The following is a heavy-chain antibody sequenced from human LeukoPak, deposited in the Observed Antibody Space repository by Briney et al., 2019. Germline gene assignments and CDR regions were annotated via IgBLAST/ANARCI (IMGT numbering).Heavy chain of an antibody. J-gene: IGHJ3*02. CDR1: GFSLRAYD. V-gene: IGHV3-23*01. Sequence: GGSLRLSCAASGFSLRAYDLIWVRQAPGKGLDWVSIINGGGDIMMYEDSVKGRFTVSRDNSKNTFYLQMNSLRVEDTAVYYCAMRDRGYGLDIWGQGTMVTVSS. D-gene: IGHD3-10*01. CDR2: INGGGDIM. CDR3: AMRDRGYGLDI.